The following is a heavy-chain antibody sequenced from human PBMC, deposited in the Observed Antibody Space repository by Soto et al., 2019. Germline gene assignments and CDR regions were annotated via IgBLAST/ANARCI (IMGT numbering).Heavy chain of an antibody. Sequence: SETLSLTCAVSGGSISSFNWWSWVRQPPGRGLEWIGEIFHSGTTNYSPSLKSRVTISLDKSTNQFSLKLSSVTAADTAVYYCAKGVSPYYGLDVWGQGTTVTAP. J-gene: IGHJ6*02. V-gene: IGHV4-4*02. CDR3: AKGVSPYYGLDV. CDR2: IFHSGTT. CDR1: GGSISSFNW.